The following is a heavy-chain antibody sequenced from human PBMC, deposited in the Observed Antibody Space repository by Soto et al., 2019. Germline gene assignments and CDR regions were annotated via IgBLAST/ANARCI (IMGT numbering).Heavy chain of an antibody. J-gene: IGHJ4*02. V-gene: IGHV1-2*04. CDR3: ARVNSSGWYGLDY. Sequence: GASVKVSCKASGYTFTGYYMHWVRQAPGQGLEWMGWINPNSGGTNYAQKFQGWVTMTRDTSISTAYMELSRLRSDDTAVCYCARVNSSGWYGLDYWGQGTQVTVPS. CDR2: INPNSGGT. D-gene: IGHD6-19*01. CDR1: GYTFTGYY.